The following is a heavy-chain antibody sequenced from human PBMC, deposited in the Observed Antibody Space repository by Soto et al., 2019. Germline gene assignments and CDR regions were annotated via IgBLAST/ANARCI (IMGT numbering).Heavy chain of an antibody. V-gene: IGHV4-59*08. Sequence: SATMSLTSTVSGGPMISYYWSWSRQPLGRVQERITFIYYAGSTKYNPSLNSRVIIFVDTSKNQFSLTVTSVTAADTAVYYCARLLEMVVNGVGGDVFDIWGQGTMVT. CDR1: GGPMISYY. J-gene: IGHJ3*02. CDR3: ARLLEMVVNGVGGDVFDI. D-gene: IGHD7-27*01. CDR2: IYYAGST.